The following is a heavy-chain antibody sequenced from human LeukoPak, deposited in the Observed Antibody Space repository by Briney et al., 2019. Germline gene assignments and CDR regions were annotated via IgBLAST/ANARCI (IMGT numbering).Heavy chain of an antibody. J-gene: IGHJ3*02. Sequence: TLSLTRTVSGGSISSSSYYWSWIRQPAGKGLEWIGRILTSGSTNYNPSLKSRVTISVDTSINQFSLKLSSVTAADTAVYFCARGDRVITATTHFAIDIWGQGTMVTVSS. CDR1: GGSISSSSYY. V-gene: IGHV4-61*02. CDR2: ILTSGST. CDR3: ARGDRVITATTHFAIDI. D-gene: IGHD4-17*01.